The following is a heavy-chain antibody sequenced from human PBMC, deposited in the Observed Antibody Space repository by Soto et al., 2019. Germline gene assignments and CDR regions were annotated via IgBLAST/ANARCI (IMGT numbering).Heavy chain of an antibody. D-gene: IGHD3-10*01. J-gene: IGHJ4*02. CDR2: IIPIFGTP. CDR1: GGIFSTYA. Sequence: QVQLVQSGAEVKKPGSSVKVSCKASGGIFSTYAISWLRQAPGQGLEWMGGIIPIFGTPNYAQRFQGRVTITADESMSTAYKELSRLRSEDTAVYYCARDRDDYCSGNYYNRIDFWGQGTLVTVSS. V-gene: IGHV1-69*01. CDR3: ARDRDDYCSGNYYNRIDF.